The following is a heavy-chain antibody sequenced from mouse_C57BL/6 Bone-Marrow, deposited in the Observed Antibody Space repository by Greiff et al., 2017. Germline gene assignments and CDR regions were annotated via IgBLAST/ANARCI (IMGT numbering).Heavy chain of an antibody. J-gene: IGHJ3*01. Sequence: DVQLQESGGGLVKPGGSLKLSCAASGFTFSDYGMHWVRQAPEKGLEWVAYISSGSSTIYYADTVKGRFTISRDNAKNTLFLQMTSLRSEDTAMYYCARGDYGIAWFAYWGQGTLVTVSA. CDR1: GFTFSDYG. V-gene: IGHV5-17*01. D-gene: IGHD1-1*01. CDR3: ARGDYGIAWFAY. CDR2: ISSGSSTI.